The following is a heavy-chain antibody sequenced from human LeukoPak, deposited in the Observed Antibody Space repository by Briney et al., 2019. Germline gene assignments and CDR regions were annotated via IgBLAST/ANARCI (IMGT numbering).Heavy chain of an antibody. CDR1: GCTFTSYG. D-gene: IGHD4-11*01. J-gene: IGHJ6*02. V-gene: IGHV1-18*01. CDR2: ISAYNGNT. Sequence: GASVKVPCKASGCTFTSYGISWVRQAPGQGLEWMGWISAYNGNTNYAQKLQGRVTMTTDTSTSTAYMELRSLRSDDTAVYYCARDQSNLYYYYGMDVWGQGTTVTVSS. CDR3: ARDQSNLYYYYGMDV.